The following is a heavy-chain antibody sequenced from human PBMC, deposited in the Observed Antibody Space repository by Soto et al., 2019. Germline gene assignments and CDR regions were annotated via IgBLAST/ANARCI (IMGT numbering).Heavy chain of an antibody. CDR3: AVSLVRGDIPDYYYGVDV. J-gene: IGHJ6*02. D-gene: IGHD3-10*01. CDR2: IKQDGSEK. V-gene: IGHV3-7*02. Sequence: EVQLVESGGGLVQPGGSLRLSCAASGFTFSRYWMSWVRQAPEKWLEWVANIKQDGSEKYYVGSVEGRFTISRDNAKNSLYLQMNSLRAEDTALYYCAVSLVRGDIPDYYYGVDVWGQGTTVTVSS. CDR1: GFTFSRYW.